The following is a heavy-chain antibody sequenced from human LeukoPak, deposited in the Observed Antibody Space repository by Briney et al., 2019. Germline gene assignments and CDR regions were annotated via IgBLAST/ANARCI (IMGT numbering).Heavy chain of an antibody. J-gene: IGHJ6*02. D-gene: IGHD4-17*01. CDR2: IYTSGST. CDR3: ASEVYVDYGDYYYYGMDV. Sequence: PSETLSLTCTVSGGSISSGSYYWSWIRQPAGKGLEWIGRIYTSGSTNYNPSLKSRVTVSVDTSKNQFSLKLSSVTAADTAVYYCASEVYVDYGDYYYYGMDVWGQGTRSPSP. V-gene: IGHV4-61*02. CDR1: GGSISSGSYY.